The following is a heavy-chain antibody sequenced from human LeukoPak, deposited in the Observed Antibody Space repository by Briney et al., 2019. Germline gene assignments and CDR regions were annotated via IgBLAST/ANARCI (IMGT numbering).Heavy chain of an antibody. J-gene: IGHJ4*02. D-gene: IGHD4-17*01. Sequence: PGVSLRLSCAASGFTFRSYWMHWVRHAPGKGLLWVSRINSDGRSINYADSVKGRFTISRDNAKNTLYLQMNGLRAEDTALYYCARGNGDYVSLFDYWGQGTLVTVSS. V-gene: IGHV3-74*01. CDR2: INSDGRSI. CDR1: GFTFRSYW. CDR3: ARGNGDYVSLFDY.